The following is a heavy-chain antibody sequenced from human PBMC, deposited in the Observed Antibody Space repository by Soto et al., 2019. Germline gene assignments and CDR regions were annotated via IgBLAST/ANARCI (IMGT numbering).Heavy chain of an antibody. CDR1: GGSISSINW. Sequence: QVQLQESGPRLVKPSGTLSLTCGVSGGSISSINWWSWVRQSPGKGLEWIGEIYHDGSTNYNPSLKRRVNMSVEKSKHQFFLKVTSVTAADRAVYVCARCQGVSPTHHFDPWGQGTLVTVSS. J-gene: IGHJ5*02. D-gene: IGHD6-13*01. CDR2: IYHDGST. CDR3: ARCQGVSPTHHFDP. V-gene: IGHV4-4*02.